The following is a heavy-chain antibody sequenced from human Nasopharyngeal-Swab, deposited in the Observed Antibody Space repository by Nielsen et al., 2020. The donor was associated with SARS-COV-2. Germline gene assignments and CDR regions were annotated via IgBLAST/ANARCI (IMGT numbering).Heavy chain of an antibody. CDR2: FSYSGTT. D-gene: IGHD3-22*01. CDR1: GDSISSNGYY. CDR3: ASYYYDSSDYSYWFDP. J-gene: IGHJ5*02. Sequence: SETLSLTCTVSGDSISSNGYYWGWIRRSPGKGLEWIGSFSYSGTTYFNPSLKSRVTTSVDTSKNQFSVKLSSVTAADTAVYYCASYYYDSSDYSYWFDPWGQGTLVTVSS. V-gene: IGHV4-39*01.